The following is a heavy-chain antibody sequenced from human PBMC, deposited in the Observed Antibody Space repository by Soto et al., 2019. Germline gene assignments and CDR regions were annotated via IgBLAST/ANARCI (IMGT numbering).Heavy chain of an antibody. CDR3: ARGYDFWSGYYYPYGMDV. CDR1: GFTFSSYA. CDR2: ISYDGSNK. V-gene: IGHV3-30-3*01. D-gene: IGHD3-3*01. J-gene: IGHJ6*02. Sequence: QVQLVESGGGVVQPGRSLRLSCAASGFTFSSYAMHWVRQAPGKGLEWVAVISYDGSNKNHADTVKGRFTISRDNSKNTXDLQMNSLSAEDTAVYYCARGYDFWSGYYYPYGMDVWGQGTTVTVSS.